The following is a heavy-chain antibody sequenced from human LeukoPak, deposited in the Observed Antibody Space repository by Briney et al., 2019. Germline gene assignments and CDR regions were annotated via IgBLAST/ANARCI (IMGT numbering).Heavy chain of an antibody. CDR2: SSGTGRNI. D-gene: IGHD2-21*02. CDR3: ARDAPSFGDCDGNWFDP. CDR1: GFTFSGYT. Sequence: GGSLTLSCAASGFTFSGYTMNWVRQAPGKGLEWLGYSSGTGRNIKYADSVTGRFTISRDNAKDTLYLHMNSLRPEDTAVYYCARDAPSFGDCDGNWFDPWGQGTLVIVSP. J-gene: IGHJ5*02. V-gene: IGHV3-48*01.